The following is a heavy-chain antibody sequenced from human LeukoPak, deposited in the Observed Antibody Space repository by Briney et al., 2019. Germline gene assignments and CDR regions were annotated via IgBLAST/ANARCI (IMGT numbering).Heavy chain of an antibody. J-gene: IGHJ4*02. CDR1: GYTFTSYA. V-gene: IGHV1-3*01. D-gene: IGHD2-2*01. CDR2: INAGNGNT. Sequence: GASVKVSCRASGYTFTSYAMHWVRQAPGQRLEWMGWINAGNGNTKYSQKFQGRVTITRDTSASTAYMELSSLRSEDTAVYYCARVFLGYQLPTDYWGQGTLVTVSS. CDR3: ARVFLGYQLPTDY.